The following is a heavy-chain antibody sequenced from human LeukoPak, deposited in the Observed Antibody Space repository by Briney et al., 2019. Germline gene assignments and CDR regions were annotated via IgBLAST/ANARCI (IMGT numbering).Heavy chain of an antibody. CDR1: GYTFISYG. Sequence: ASVKVSCKASGYTFISYGITWVRQAPGQGLEWMGWVSAYNGNTNYAQKLQGRVTMTTDTSTTTAYMELGSLRSDDTAVYYCARVASSGLEFDYWGQGTLVTVSS. CDR2: VSAYNGNT. CDR3: ARVASSGLEFDY. V-gene: IGHV1-18*01. J-gene: IGHJ4*02. D-gene: IGHD6-19*01.